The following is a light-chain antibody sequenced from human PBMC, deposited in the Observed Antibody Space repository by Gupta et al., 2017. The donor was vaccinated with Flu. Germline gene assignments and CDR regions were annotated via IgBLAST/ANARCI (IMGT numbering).Light chain of an antibody. CDR3: QSEDTSTDIFV. CDR2: CNN. Sequence: TNYRTARASNYGGGDDVSWYQRRPAAAPSLLIFCNNRRHSAMPARFSAAKYATSATVTTTWLQAEGEADYYCQSEDTSTDIFVFGAGTKSTVL. CDR1: ASNYGGGDD. V-gene: IGLV1-40*01. J-gene: IGLJ1*01.